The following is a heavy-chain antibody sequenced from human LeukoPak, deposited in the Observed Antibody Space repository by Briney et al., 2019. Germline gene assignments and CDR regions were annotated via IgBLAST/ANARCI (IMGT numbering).Heavy chain of an antibody. CDR3: ARHLGTAMVSPLGY. D-gene: IGHD5-18*01. CDR1: GYSFTTYW. J-gene: IGHJ4*02. V-gene: IGHV5-51*01. CDR2: IHPGDSDT. Sequence: GESLKISCKGSGYSFTTYWIAWVRQMPGKGLEWMGFIHPGDSDTRYSPSFQGQVTISADESISTAYLQWSSLKASDTAMYYCARHLGTAMVSPLGYWGQGTLVTVSS.